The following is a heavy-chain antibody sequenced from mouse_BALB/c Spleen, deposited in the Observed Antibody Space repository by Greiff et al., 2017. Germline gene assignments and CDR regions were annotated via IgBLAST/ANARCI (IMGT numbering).Heavy chain of an antibody. CDR2: IWAGGST. Sequence: VQRVESGPGLVAPSQSLSITCTVSGFSLTSYGVHLVRQPPGKGLEWLGVIWAGGSTNYNSALMSRLSISKDNSKSQVFLKMNSLQTDDTAMYYCARDGYYGSSPFAYWGQGTLVTVSA. CDR1: GFSLTSYG. CDR3: ARDGYYGSSPFAY. V-gene: IGHV2-9*02. J-gene: IGHJ3*01. D-gene: IGHD1-1*01.